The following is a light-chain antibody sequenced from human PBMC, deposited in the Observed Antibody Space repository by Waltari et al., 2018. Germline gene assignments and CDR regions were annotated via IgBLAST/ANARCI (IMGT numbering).Light chain of an antibody. CDR3: QQSYSILGP. CDR1: RSLDNY. V-gene: IGKV1-39*01. CDR2: AAS. J-gene: IGKJ5*01. Sequence: DIQMTQSPSFLSASVGDRVTITSRASRSLDNYLNWYQHKPGKAPNLLIYAASSLQSGVPSRFSGSGYGTDFTLTISSLQPEDFATYYCQQSYSILGPFGQGTRLEI.